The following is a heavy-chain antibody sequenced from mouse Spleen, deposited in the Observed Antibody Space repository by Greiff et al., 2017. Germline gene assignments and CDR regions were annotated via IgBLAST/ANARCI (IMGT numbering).Heavy chain of an antibody. V-gene: IGHV1-52*01. J-gene: IGHJ3*01. Sequence: QVQLQQPGAELVRPGSSVKLSCKASGYTFTSYWMHWVKQRPIQGLEWIGNIDPSDSETHYNQKFKDKATLTVDKSSSTAYMQLSSLTSEDSAVYYCAREGGWNYGGFAYWGQGTLVTVSA. CDR3: AREGGWNYGGFAY. CDR1: GYTFTSYW. D-gene: IGHD1-1*01. CDR2: IDPSDSET.